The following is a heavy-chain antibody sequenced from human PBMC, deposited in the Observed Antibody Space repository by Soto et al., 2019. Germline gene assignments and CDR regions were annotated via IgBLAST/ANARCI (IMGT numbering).Heavy chain of an antibody. CDR2: ISGSGGST. V-gene: IGHV3-23*01. CDR3: AKGGYYDILTGYYEYYFDY. Sequence: GGSLRLSCAASGFTFSSYAMSWVRQAPGKGLEWVSAISGSGGSTYYADSVKGRFTISRDNSKNTLYLQMNSLRAQDTAVYYCAKGGYYDILTGYYEYYFDYWGQGTLVTVSS. CDR1: GFTFSSYA. D-gene: IGHD3-9*01. J-gene: IGHJ4*02.